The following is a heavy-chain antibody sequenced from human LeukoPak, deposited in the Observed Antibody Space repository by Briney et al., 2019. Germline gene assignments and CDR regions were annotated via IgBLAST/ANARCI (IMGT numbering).Heavy chain of an antibody. CDR1: GFTFSSYS. CDR3: ANGDDSGQIVGATSGRDGHFDY. Sequence: GGSLRLSCAASGFTFSSYSMNWVRQAPGKGLEWVSSISSSSSYIYYADSVKGRFTISRDNAKNSLSLQMNSLRAEDTAVYYCANGDDSGQIVGATSGRDGHFDYWGQGTLVTVSS. J-gene: IGHJ4*02. V-gene: IGHV3-21*01. CDR2: ISSSSSYI. D-gene: IGHD1-26*01.